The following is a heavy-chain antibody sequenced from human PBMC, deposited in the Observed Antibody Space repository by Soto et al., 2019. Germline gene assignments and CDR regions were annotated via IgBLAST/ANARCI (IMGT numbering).Heavy chain of an antibody. D-gene: IGHD3-10*01. CDR3: AKASDSIAMVRGVLPTSNWFDP. V-gene: IGHV3-23*01. Sequence: GGSLRLSCAASGFTFSSYAMSWVRQAPGKGLEWVSAISGSGGSTYYADSVKGRFTISRDNSKNTLYLQMNSLRAEDTAIYFCAKASDSIAMVRGVLPTSNWFDPWGQGTLVTVSS. CDR1: GFTFSSYA. CDR2: ISGSGGST. J-gene: IGHJ5*02.